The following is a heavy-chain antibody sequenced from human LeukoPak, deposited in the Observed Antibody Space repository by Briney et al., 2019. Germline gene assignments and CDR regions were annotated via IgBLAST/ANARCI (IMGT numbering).Heavy chain of an antibody. J-gene: IGHJ5*02. Sequence: PGGSLRLSCAASGFTFGSYWMHWVCQPPGKGLVWVSRIYVDGRTTNYADSVKGRFTISRDNAKNTVYLEMNSLSVEDTATYYCIRDFRSADLWGQGTLVTVTS. CDR1: GFTFGSYW. V-gene: IGHV3-74*01. CDR3: IRDFRSADL. CDR2: IYVDGRTT.